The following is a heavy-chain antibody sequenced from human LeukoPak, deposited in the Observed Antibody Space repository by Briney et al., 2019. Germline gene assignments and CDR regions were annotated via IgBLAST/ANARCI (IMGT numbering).Heavy chain of an antibody. V-gene: IGHV3-30*02. CDR3: AKYGGGYSSSWPGAFDI. CDR1: GFTFSNYG. CDR2: IRFDGSNK. J-gene: IGHJ3*02. Sequence: PGGSLRLSCAASGFTFSNYGMNWVRQTPSKGLEWVAFIRFDGSNKYYVESVKGRFAISRDNSKNTLYLQMNSLRAEDTAVYYCAKYGGGYSSSWPGAFDIWGQGTMVTVSS. D-gene: IGHD6-13*01.